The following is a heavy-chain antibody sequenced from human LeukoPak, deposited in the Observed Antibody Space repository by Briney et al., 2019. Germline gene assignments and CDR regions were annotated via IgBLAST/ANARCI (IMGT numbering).Heavy chain of an antibody. D-gene: IGHD3-10*01. CDR3: ARDGIGGFDP. J-gene: IGHJ5*02. CDR2: IKQDGSEK. Sequence: GGSLRLSCAASGFTFSSYEMHWVRQAPGKGLEWVANIKQDGSEKYYVDSVKGRFTISRDNAKNSLYLQMNSLRAEDTAVYYCARDGIGGFDPWGQGTLVTVSS. V-gene: IGHV3-7*01. CDR1: GFTFSSYE.